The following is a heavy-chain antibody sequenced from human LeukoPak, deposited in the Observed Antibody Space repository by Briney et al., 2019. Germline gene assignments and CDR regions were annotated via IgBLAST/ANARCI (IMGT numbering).Heavy chain of an antibody. CDR2: IYYSGST. J-gene: IGHJ6*02. D-gene: IGHD2-8*01. Sequence: SETLSLTCTVSGGSISSYYWSWIRQPPGKGLEWIGYIYYSGSTNYNPSLKSRVTISVDTSKNQFSLKLSSVTAADTAVYYCARLYCTLGGYYYYYGMDVWGQGTTVTVSS. V-gene: IGHV4-59*08. CDR1: GGSISSYY. CDR3: ARLYCTLGGYYYYYGMDV.